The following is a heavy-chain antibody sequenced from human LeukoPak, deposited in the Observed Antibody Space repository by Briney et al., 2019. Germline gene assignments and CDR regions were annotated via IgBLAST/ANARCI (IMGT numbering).Heavy chain of an antibody. CDR1: GGSISSGDYY. Sequence: SQTLSLTCTVSGGSISSGDYYWSWIRQPPGKGLEWIGYIYYGGSTYYNPSLKSRVTISVDTSKNQFSLKLSSVTAADTAVYYCARDRGITIFGVSNAFDIWGQGTMVTVSS. V-gene: IGHV4-30-4*01. CDR2: IYYGGST. CDR3: ARDRGITIFGVSNAFDI. D-gene: IGHD3-3*01. J-gene: IGHJ3*02.